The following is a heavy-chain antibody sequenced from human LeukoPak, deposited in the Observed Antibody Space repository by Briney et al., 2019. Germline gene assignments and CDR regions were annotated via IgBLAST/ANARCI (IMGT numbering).Heavy chain of an antibody. CDR1: GGSISSSNW. D-gene: IGHD5-18*01. V-gene: IGHV4-4*02. Sequence: PSETLSLTCAVSGGSISSSNWWSWVRQPPGKGLEWIGEIYHSGSTNYNPSLKSRVTISVDKSKNQFSLKLSSVTAADTAVYYCATTGYSYGPGNFPFDYWGQGTLVTVSS. CDR2: IYHSGST. CDR3: ATTGYSYGPGNFPFDY. J-gene: IGHJ4*02.